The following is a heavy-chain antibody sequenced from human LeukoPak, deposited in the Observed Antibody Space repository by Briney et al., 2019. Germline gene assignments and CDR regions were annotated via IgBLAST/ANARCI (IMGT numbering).Heavy chain of an antibody. J-gene: IGHJ3*02. CDR2: ISYSGST. Sequence: SETLSLTCAVYGGSFSGYYWSWIRQPPGKGLEWIGYISYSGSTNYNPSLKSRVTISIDTSKNQFSLKLRSVTAADTAIYYCARQGYDILTGYIDAFDIWGQGTMVTVSS. CDR1: GGSFSGYY. D-gene: IGHD3-9*01. CDR3: ARQGYDILTGYIDAFDI. V-gene: IGHV4-59*08.